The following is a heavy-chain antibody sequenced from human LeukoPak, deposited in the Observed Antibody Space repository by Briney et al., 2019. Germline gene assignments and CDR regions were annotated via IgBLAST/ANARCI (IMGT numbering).Heavy chain of an antibody. Sequence: GGSLRLSCAASGFTFSSYGMNWVRQAPGKGLEWVAVIWFDGYNKYYADSVKGRFTISRDNSKNTLYLQMNSLRAEDTAVYYCAIGQQLAYFDYWGQGTLVTVSS. CDR2: IWFDGYNK. J-gene: IGHJ4*02. CDR1: GFTFSSYG. V-gene: IGHV3-33*01. D-gene: IGHD6-13*01. CDR3: AIGQQLAYFDY.